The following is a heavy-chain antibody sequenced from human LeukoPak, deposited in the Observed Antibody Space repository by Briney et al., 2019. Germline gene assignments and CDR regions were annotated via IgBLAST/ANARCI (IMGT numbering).Heavy chain of an antibody. J-gene: IGHJ4*02. CDR2: INPDNGGT. CDR1: GYTFTGYY. V-gene: IGHV1-2*02. Sequence: ASVKVSCKASGYTFTGYYMHWVRQAPGQGLEWMGWINPDNGGTNYAQKFQGGVTMTRDMSISTAYMELSRLRSDDTAVYYCARDPSNSGYDYLYYFDYWGQGTLVTVSS. CDR3: ARDPSNSGYDYLYYFDY. D-gene: IGHD5-12*01.